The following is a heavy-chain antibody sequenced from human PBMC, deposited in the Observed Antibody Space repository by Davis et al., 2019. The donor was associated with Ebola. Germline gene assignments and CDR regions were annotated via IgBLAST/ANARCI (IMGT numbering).Heavy chain of an antibody. CDR1: GGSFRGYY. CDR2: INHSGST. D-gene: IGHD5-12*01. Sequence: LSCAVYGGSFRGYYWSWIRQPPGKGLEWIGEINHSGSTNYNPSLKSRVTISVDTSKNQFSLKLSSVTAADTAVYYCARHYSGYDSHFDYWGQGTLVTVSS. V-gene: IGHV4-34*01. CDR3: ARHYSGYDSHFDY. J-gene: IGHJ4*02.